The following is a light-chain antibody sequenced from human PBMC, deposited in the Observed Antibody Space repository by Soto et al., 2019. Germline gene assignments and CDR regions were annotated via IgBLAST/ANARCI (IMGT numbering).Light chain of an antibody. V-gene: IGKV1-27*01. CDR1: QGISNY. CDR2: AAS. J-gene: IGKJ1*01. Sequence: DIQMTQSPSSQSASVGDRVTITCRASQGISNYLAWYQQKAGKVPKLLIYAASTLQSGVPSRFSGSGSGTEFTLTISSLQPEDVATYICQQYNSAPWTFGQGTKVEIK. CDR3: QQYNSAPWT.